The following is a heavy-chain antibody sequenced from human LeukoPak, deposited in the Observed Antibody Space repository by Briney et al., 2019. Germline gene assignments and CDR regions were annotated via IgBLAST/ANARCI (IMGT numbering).Heavy chain of an antibody. CDR1: GYTFTGYY. CDR2: INPNSGGT. CDR3: ARDPPNDYGVNDAFDI. V-gene: IGHV1-2*02. Sequence: ASVKVSCKASGYTFTGYYMHWVRQDPGQGLEWMGWINPNSGGTNYAQKFQGRVTMTRDTSISTAYMELSRLRSDDTAVYYCARDPPNDYGVNDAFDIWGQGTMVTVSS. J-gene: IGHJ3*02. D-gene: IGHD4-23*01.